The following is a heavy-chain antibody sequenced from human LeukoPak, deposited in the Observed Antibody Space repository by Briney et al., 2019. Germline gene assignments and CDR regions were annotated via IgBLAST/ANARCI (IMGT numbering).Heavy chain of an antibody. Sequence: EWIGEINHSGSTNYNPSLKSRVTISVDTSKNQFSLKLSSVTAADTAVYYCASSSSSWTIDYWGQGTLVTVSS. J-gene: IGHJ4*02. CDR3: ASSSSSWTIDY. V-gene: IGHV4-34*01. D-gene: IGHD6-13*01. CDR2: INHSGST.